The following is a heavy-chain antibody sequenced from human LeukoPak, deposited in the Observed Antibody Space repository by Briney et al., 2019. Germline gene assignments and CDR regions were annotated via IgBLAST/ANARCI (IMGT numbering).Heavy chain of an antibody. V-gene: IGHV1-2*02. CDR3: ARDSSSWYGHYYYGMDV. D-gene: IGHD6-13*01. CDR2: INPNSGGT. J-gene: IGHJ6*02. Sequence: ASVKVSCKASGYTFTGYYMHWVRQAPGQGLEWMGWINPNSGGTNYAQKFQGRVTMTRDTSISTAYMKLSRLRSDDTAVYYCARDSSSWYGHYYYGMDVWGQGTTVTVSS. CDR1: GYTFTGYY.